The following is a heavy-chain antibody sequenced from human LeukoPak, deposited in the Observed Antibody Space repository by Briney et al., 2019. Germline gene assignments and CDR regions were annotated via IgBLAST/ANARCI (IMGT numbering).Heavy chain of an antibody. V-gene: IGHV3-30*04. D-gene: IGHD1-14*01. Sequence: GGSLRLSCAASGFTFSSYAMHWVRQASGKGLEWVAVISYDGSNKYYADSVKGRFTISRDNSKNTLYLQMNSLRAEDTAVYYCARDNHYPALSYFDYWGQGTLVTVSS. CDR1: GFTFSSYA. CDR2: ISYDGSNK. J-gene: IGHJ4*02. CDR3: ARDNHYPALSYFDY.